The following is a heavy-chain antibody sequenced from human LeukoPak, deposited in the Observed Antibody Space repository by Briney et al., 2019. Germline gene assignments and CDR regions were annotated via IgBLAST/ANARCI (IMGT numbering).Heavy chain of an antibody. V-gene: IGHV3-21*01. D-gene: IGHD3-10*01. CDR2: ISSSSSYI. CDR1: GFSFSTYW. Sequence: GGSLRLSCEASGFSFSTYWMSWVRQAPGKGLEWVSSISSSSSYIYYADSVKGRFTISRDNAKNSLYLQMNSLRAEDTAVYYCAREGLWFGELHDAFDIWGQGTMVTVSS. J-gene: IGHJ3*02. CDR3: AREGLWFGELHDAFDI.